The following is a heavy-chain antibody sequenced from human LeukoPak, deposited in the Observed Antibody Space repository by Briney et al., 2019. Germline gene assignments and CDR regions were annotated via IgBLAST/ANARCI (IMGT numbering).Heavy chain of an antibody. CDR1: GFTFSSYA. V-gene: IGHV3-23*01. CDR2: ISGSGGST. J-gene: IGHJ4*02. CDR3: AKDRGSSIAAADPLLFDY. Sequence: GGSLRLSCAASGFTFSSYAMSWVRQAPGKGLEWVSAISGSGGSTYYADSVKGRFTISRDNSKNTLYLQMNSLRAEDTAVYYCAKDRGSSIAAADPLLFDYWGQGTLVTVSS. D-gene: IGHD6-13*01.